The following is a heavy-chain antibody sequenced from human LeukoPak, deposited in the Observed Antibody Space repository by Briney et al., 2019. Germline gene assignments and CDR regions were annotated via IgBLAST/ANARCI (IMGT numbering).Heavy chain of an antibody. V-gene: IGHV3-7*03. CDR3: ARGGGISGRFDY. D-gene: IGHD2-15*01. CDR1: GFTFSSYW. CDR2: IKPDGREK. J-gene: IGHJ4*02. Sequence: PGGSLRLSCAASGFTFSSYWMSWVRQAPGKGLEWVANIKPDGREKSYVDSVKGRFTISRDNAKKSLYLQMNSLRAEDTAVYYCARGGGISGRFDYWGQGTLVTVSS.